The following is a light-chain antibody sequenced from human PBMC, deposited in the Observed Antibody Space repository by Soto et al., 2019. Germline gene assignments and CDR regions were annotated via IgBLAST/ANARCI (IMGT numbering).Light chain of an antibody. Sequence: QSALTQPASVSGSPGQSITISCTGTSSDVGGYNYVSWYPQHPGKAPKVMIYEVSNRPSGVSNRFSGSKSGNTASLTISGLQAEDEADYYCSSYTSSSTPVFGGGTKLTVL. J-gene: IGLJ3*02. CDR1: SSDVGGYNY. CDR3: SSYTSSSTPV. CDR2: EVS. V-gene: IGLV2-14*01.